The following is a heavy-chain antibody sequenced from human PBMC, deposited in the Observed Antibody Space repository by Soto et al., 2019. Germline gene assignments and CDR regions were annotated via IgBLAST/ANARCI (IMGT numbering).Heavy chain of an antibody. Sequence: QVQLVESGGGVVQPGRSLRLSCAASGFTFSSYGMHWVRQAPGKGLEWVAVIWYDGSNKYYADSVKGRFTISRDNSKXXLXMQMNSLRAEDTDVYYCARDGYCSGGSCYSVPVFDYWGQGTLVTVSS. D-gene: IGHD2-15*01. J-gene: IGHJ4*02. V-gene: IGHV3-33*01. CDR3: ARDGYCSGGSCYSVPVFDY. CDR1: GFTFSSYG. CDR2: IWYDGSNK.